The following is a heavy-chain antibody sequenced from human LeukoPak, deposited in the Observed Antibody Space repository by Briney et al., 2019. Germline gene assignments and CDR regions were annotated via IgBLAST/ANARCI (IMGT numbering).Heavy chain of an antibody. J-gene: IGHJ4*02. V-gene: IGHV1-8*03. CDR3: ARGGITMVRGVIASSY. CDR2: MNPNSGNT. CDR1: GYTFTSYD. Sequence: ASVKVSCKASGYTFTSYDINWVRQATGQGLEWMGWMNPNSGNTGYAQKFQGRVTITRNTSISTAYMELSSLRSEDTAVYYCARGGITMVRGVIASSYWGQGTLVIVSS. D-gene: IGHD3-10*01.